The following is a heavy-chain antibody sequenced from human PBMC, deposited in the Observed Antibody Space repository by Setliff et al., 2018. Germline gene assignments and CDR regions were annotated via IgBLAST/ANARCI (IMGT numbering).Heavy chain of an antibody. V-gene: IGHV1-69*05. CDR1: GGTFSSYG. J-gene: IGHJ6*03. Sequence: SVKVSCKASGGTFSSYGISWVRQAPGQGLEWMGGTIPMFGTANYARKFQGRVTIITDESTSTAYMQLSSLGSEDTAVYYCARVRDCSGGICHRGFHHYMDVWGKGTTVTVSS. D-gene: IGHD2-15*01. CDR3: ARVRDCSGGICHRGFHHYMDV. CDR2: TIPMFGTA.